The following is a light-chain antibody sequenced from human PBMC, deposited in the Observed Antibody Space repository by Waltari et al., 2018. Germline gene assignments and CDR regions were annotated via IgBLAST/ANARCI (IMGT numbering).Light chain of an antibody. J-gene: IGKJ3*01. CDR2: AAS. V-gene: IGKV3-20*01. CDR3: QQYSISPLFT. Sequence: EIVLTQSPGTLSLSPGERATLSCRASQRVSSSYLSWYQQKPGQPPRLLINAASTRAPGIPDRFSVSGSGTDFILTISRLEPEDFAMYYCQQYSISPLFTFGPGTKVQI. CDR1: QRVSSSY.